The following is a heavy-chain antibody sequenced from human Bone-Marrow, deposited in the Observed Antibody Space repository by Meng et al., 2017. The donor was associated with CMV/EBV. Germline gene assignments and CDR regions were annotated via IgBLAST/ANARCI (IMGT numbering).Heavy chain of an antibody. CDR2: INPRSGDT. J-gene: IGHJ4*02. D-gene: IGHD1-26*01. CDR3: ARSRKGERGSYFDY. Sequence: ASVKVSCKAFGYTFGDYFMHWVRQAPGQGLEWMGWINPRSGDTNYAEKFQGRVTMTRDTAISATFLVQRRRRSDDTAGYYCARSRKGERGSYFDYWGQGTRVTVSS. CDR1: GYTFGDYF. V-gene: IGHV1-2*02.